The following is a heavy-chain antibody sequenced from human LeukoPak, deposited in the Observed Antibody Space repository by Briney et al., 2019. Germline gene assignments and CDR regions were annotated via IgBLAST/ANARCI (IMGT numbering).Heavy chain of an antibody. J-gene: IGHJ4*02. V-gene: IGHV3-23*01. CDR2: ISGRGGNT. CDR1: GFTFSSYA. D-gene: IGHD3-22*01. Sequence: GGSLRLSCAASGFTFSSYAMNWVRQAPGKGLEWVSGISGRGGNTYYADSVKGRFTISRDNSENTLYLQMNSLRAEDTAVYYCAKDGDYYDSSGYLDYWGQGTLVTVSS. CDR3: AKDGDYYDSSGYLDY.